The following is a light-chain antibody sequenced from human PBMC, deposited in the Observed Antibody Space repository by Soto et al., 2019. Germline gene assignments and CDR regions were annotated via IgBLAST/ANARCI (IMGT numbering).Light chain of an antibody. CDR3: QKYNSAPLT. V-gene: IGKV1-27*01. Sequence: DIQMTQSPSSLSASLGDRVTITCRASQGIGVYLAWFQQKPGNVPKLLIYDASTLQSGVPSRFSGSGSGTDFTLTISSLQPEDFATYYCQKYNSAPLTFGGGTKVEIK. CDR2: DAS. J-gene: IGKJ4*01. CDR1: QGIGVY.